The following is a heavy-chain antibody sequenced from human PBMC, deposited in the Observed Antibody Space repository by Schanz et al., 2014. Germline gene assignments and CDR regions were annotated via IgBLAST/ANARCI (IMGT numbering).Heavy chain of an antibody. D-gene: IGHD6-19*01. Sequence: QVQLVQSGAELRKPGTSVKVSCKTSGYTFSNDDINWVRQAPGQGLEWMGRISAYNGNTNYAQKLQGRVTMTTDTSTSTAYMELRSLRSDDTAVYYCARGGYSSGWYDRDIAHFDYWGQGTLVTVSS. CDR3: ARGGYSSGWYDRDIAHFDY. CDR2: ISAYNGNT. J-gene: IGHJ4*02. V-gene: IGHV1-18*01. CDR1: GYTFSNDD.